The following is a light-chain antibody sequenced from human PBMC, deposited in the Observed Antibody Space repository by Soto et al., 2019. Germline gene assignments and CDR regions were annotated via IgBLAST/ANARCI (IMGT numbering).Light chain of an antibody. CDR2: QVT. CDR3: SSYTDRRNYV. Sequence: QSVLTQPASVSGSPGQSITISCTGTSSDLAIYNYVSWYQQQPGKAPKLMIYQVTNRPSGVSNRFSGSRSGNTASLTISGLQAEDEADYYCSSYTDRRNYVFGTGTKVTVL. V-gene: IGLV2-14*01. J-gene: IGLJ1*01. CDR1: SSDLAIYNY.